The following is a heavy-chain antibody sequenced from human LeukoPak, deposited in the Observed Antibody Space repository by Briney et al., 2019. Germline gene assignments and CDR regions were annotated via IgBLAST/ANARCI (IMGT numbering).Heavy chain of an antibody. CDR2: ITPVLGTS. J-gene: IGHJ3*02. D-gene: IGHD3-9*01. CDR1: GGTFSIYA. V-gene: IGHV1-69*01. CDR3: ARGLVTKFVT. Sequence: SVKVSCKTSGGTFSIYAINWVRQAPGHGVEWLGGITPVLGTSNYAQRFQGRVTIIADESTSTAYMELSSLRSEDTAVYYCARGLVTKFVTWGQGTMVTVSS.